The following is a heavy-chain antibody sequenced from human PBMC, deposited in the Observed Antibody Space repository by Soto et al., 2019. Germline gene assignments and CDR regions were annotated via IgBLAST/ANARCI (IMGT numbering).Heavy chain of an antibody. CDR2: ISSSSSYT. CDR3: ARVRALAADGMDV. Sequence: GGSLRLSCAASGFTFSDYYVIWIRQAPGKGLERVSYISSSSSYTNYADSVKGRFTISRDNAKNSLYLQMNSLRGDDTAVYYCARVRALAADGMDVWGQGTTVTVSS. J-gene: IGHJ6*02. CDR1: GFTFSDYY. V-gene: IGHV3-11*05. D-gene: IGHD6-19*01.